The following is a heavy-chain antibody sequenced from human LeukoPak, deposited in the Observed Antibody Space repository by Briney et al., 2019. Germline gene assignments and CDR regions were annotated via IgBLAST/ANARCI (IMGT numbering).Heavy chain of an antibody. CDR2: IKQDGSEK. CDR1: GFTFSSYW. Sequence: GGSLRLSCAASGFTFSSYWMSWVRQAPGKGLEWVANIKQDGSEKYYVDSVKGRFTISRDNAKNSLYLQMNSLRAEDAAVYYCAKGYSYGRFDYWGQGTLVTVSS. D-gene: IGHD5-18*01. J-gene: IGHJ4*02. V-gene: IGHV3-7*03. CDR3: AKGYSYGRFDY.